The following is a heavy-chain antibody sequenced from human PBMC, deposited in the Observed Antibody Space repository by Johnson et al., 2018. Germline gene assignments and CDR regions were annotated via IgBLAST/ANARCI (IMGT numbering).Heavy chain of an antibody. CDR1: GGTFSSYT. D-gene: IGHD3-22*01. Sequence: QVQLVQSGAEVKKPGSSVKVSCKASGGTFSSYTISWVRQAPGQGLEWMGRIIPILGIANYAQKFQGRVTINADKSTGTAYMELSSLRSEDKAVYYCARAYDSSGYFSAFDIWGQGTMVTVSS. J-gene: IGHJ3*02. V-gene: IGHV1-69*02. CDR3: ARAYDSSGYFSAFDI. CDR2: IIPILGIA.